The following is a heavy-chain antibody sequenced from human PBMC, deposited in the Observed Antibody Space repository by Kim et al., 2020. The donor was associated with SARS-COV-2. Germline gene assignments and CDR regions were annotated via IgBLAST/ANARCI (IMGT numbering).Heavy chain of an antibody. J-gene: IGHJ6*02. D-gene: IGHD5-18*01. V-gene: IGHV3-11*05. Sequence: KGRFTIPRDNAKNSLYLQMNSLRAEDTAVYYCAREGRPDTAMGTLSFMDVWGQGTTVTVSS. CDR3: AREGRPDTAMGTLSFMDV.